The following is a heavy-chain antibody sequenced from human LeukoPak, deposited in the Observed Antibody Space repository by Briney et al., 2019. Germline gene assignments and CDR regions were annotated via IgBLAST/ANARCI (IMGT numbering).Heavy chain of an antibody. D-gene: IGHD7-27*01. CDR1: GFTFSSYS. V-gene: IGHV3-21*01. CDR2: ISSSSSYI. J-gene: IGHJ4*02. CDR3: ARDQPETGDQGCLDY. Sequence: GGSLRLSCAASGFTFSSYSMNWVRQAPGKGLEWVSSISSSSSYIYYADSVKGRFTISGDNAKNSLYLQMNSLRAEDTAVYYCARDQPETGDQGCLDYWGQGTLVTVSS.